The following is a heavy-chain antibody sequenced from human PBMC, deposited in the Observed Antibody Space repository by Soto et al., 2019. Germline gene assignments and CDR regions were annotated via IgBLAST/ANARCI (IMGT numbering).Heavy chain of an antibody. Sequence: LETLSLTCAVYGGSFSGYYWSWIRQPPGKGLEWIGEINHSGSTNYNPSLKSRVTISVDTSKNQFSLKLSSVTAADTAVYYCATEYSSSFDYWGQGTLVTVSS. CDR2: INHSGST. J-gene: IGHJ4*02. V-gene: IGHV4-34*01. D-gene: IGHD6-6*01. CDR3: ATEYSSSFDY. CDR1: GGSFSGYY.